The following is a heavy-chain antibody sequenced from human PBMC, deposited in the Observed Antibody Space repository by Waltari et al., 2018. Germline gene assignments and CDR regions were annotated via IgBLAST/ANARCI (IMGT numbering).Heavy chain of an antibody. V-gene: IGHV1-2*06. CDR2: INPNSGGT. D-gene: IGHD3-10*01. J-gene: IGHJ3*02. CDR1: GYTFTGYY. CDR3: ASITMVRGGDAFDI. Sequence: VQLVQSGAEGKKPGASVKVSCKASGYTFTGYYMPWVRQAPGQGLEWMGRINPNSGGTNYAQKFQGRVTMTRDTSISTAYMELSRLRSDDTAVYYCASITMVRGGDAFDIWGQGTMVTVSS.